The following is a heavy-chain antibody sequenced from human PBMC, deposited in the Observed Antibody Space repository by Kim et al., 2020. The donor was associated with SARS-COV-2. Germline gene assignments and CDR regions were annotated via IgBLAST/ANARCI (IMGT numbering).Heavy chain of an antibody. Sequence: NADSVKGRFTISRDDSKNRVFLQRNVLRTEDTAVYYCATPPAYTSTFRFDYWGQGTLVSVSS. CDR3: ATPPAYTSTFRFDY. D-gene: IGHD2-21*01. J-gene: IGHJ4*02. V-gene: IGHV3-30*13.